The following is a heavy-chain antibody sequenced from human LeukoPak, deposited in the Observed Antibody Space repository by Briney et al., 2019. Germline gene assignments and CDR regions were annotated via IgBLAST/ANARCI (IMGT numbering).Heavy chain of an antibody. J-gene: IGHJ4*02. CDR2: IIPIFGIA. D-gene: IGHD3-22*01. V-gene: IGHV1-69*04. CDR1: GGTFSSYA. Sequence: SVKVSCKASGGTFSSYAISWVRRAPGQGLEWMGRIIPIFGIANYAQKFQGRVTITADKSTSTAYMELSSLRSEDTAVYYCARGQYYYDSSGYYFTLDYWGQGTLVTVSS. CDR3: ARGQYYYDSSGYYFTLDY.